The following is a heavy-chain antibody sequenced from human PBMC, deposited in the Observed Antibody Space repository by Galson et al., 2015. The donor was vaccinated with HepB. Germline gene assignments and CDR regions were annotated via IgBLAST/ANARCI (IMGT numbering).Heavy chain of an antibody. CDR2: IWYDGSNK. Sequence: SLRLSCAASGFTFSSYGIHWVRQAPGKGLEWVALIWYDGSNKLYADSVKGRFTISRDNSKNTLYLQMNSLRVEDTAVYYCARSPSAGGIAQFDYWGQGTLVTVSS. J-gene: IGHJ4*02. CDR1: GFTFSSYG. CDR3: ARSPSAGGIAQFDY. V-gene: IGHV3-33*01. D-gene: IGHD6-13*01.